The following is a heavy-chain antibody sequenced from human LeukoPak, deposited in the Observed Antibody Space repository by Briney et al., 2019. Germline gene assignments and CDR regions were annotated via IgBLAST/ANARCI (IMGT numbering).Heavy chain of an antibody. V-gene: IGHV3-21*01. J-gene: IGHJ4*02. CDR3: ARDGYGSGSYSVH. CDR2: ISSSSSYI. D-gene: IGHD3-10*01. Sequence: GGSLRLSCAASGFTFSSYSMNWVRQAPGKGREWVSSISSSSSYIYYADSVKGRFTISRDNAKNSLYLQMNSLRAEDTAVYYCARDGYGSGSYSVHWGQGTLVTVSS. CDR1: GFTFSSYS.